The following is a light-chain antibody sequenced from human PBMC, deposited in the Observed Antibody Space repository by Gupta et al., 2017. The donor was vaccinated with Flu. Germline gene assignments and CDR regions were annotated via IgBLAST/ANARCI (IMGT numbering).Light chain of an antibody. V-gene: IGLV2-14*01. CDR3: SSCMSTGTLV. Sequence: TGSCIDSYAYHPWYPQNPRQAPMLLINGVTNRHSGVSTRFSASKSGDAASLPISWRQADEDADYYCSSCMSTGTLVFGGGTKLTVL. CDR1: GSCIDSYAY. CDR2: GVT. J-gene: IGLJ2*01.